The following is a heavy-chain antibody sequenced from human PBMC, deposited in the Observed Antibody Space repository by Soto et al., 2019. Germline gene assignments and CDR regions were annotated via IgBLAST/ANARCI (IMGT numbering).Heavy chain of an antibody. CDR3: ARDSPDILTGPPWVWYFDL. CDR2: INDRGSI. CDR1: GGSFSGYY. Sequence: QVQLQQWGAGPLRPLETLSLTCGVSGGSFSGYYWAWIRQSPGKGLEWIGEINDRGSINYNPSLKSRVSISVDTSKKHYSLNLRSVTAADTAVYYWARDSPDILTGPPWVWYFDLWGRGTLVTVSS. J-gene: IGHJ2*01. D-gene: IGHD3-9*01. V-gene: IGHV4-34*01.